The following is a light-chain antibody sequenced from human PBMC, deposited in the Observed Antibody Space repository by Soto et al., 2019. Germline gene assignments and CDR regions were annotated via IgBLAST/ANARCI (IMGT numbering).Light chain of an antibody. Sequence: DIVMTQSPDSLAVSLGERATINCKSSQSVLFSSNINNYLAWYQQKPGPPPKLLIYWASTRESGVPDRFRGSGSGTDFTLTISSLQAADVAVSYCQQYYNTPPTFGQGTKLEIK. CDR1: QSVLFSSNINNY. CDR2: WAS. J-gene: IGKJ2*01. CDR3: QQYYNTPPT. V-gene: IGKV4-1*01.